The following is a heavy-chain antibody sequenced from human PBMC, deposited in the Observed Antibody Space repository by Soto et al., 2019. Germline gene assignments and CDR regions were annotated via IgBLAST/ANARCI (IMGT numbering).Heavy chain of an antibody. CDR2: ISGYNGNK. J-gene: IGHJ6*02. CDR1: GYTFTSYG. Sequence: ASVKVSCKASGYTFTSYGISWVRHAPGQGLEWMGWISGYNGNKKYAQKLQGRVTMTTDTSTTTAYMELRSLRSDDTAVYYCARDRPTSSIRARDYYSAMDVWGQGTTVTVSS. CDR3: ARDRPTSSIRARDYYSAMDV. D-gene: IGHD6-6*01. V-gene: IGHV1-18*01.